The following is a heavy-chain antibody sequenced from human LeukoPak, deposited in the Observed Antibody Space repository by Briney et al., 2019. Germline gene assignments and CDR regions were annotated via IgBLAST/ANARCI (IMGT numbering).Heavy chain of an antibody. V-gene: IGHV4-59*06. CDR1: GGSFSGYY. Sequence: SETLSLTCAVYGGSFSGYYWSWIRQPPGKGLEWIGYIYYSGSTYYNPSLKSRVTISVDTSKNQFSLKLSSVTAADTAVYYCASSPGGYYYSAFDIWGQGTMVTVSS. CDR2: IYYSGST. D-gene: IGHD3-22*01. CDR3: ASSPGGYYYSAFDI. J-gene: IGHJ3*02.